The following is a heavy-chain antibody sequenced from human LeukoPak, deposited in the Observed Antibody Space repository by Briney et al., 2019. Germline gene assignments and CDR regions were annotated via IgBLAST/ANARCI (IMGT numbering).Heavy chain of an antibody. CDR1: GFTFNSYA. Sequence: GGSLRLSCAASGFTFNSYAMHWVRQAPGKGLEWVAVISYDGSNKYYADSVKGRFTISRDNSKNTLYLQMNRMRAEDTAVYYYARDMGSSGYYVDYWGQETLVTVSA. D-gene: IGHD3-22*01. J-gene: IGHJ4*02. CDR2: ISYDGSNK. V-gene: IGHV3-30*03. CDR3: ARDMGSSGYYVDY.